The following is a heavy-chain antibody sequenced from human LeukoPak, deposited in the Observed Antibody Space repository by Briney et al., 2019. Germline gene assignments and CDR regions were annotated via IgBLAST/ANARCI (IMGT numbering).Heavy chain of an antibody. J-gene: IGHJ4*02. Sequence: SETLSLTCTVSGGSIGSSSYYWGWIRQPPGQGLEWIGTIYYSGSTYYNPSLKSRVTISVDTSKNQFSLKLSSVTAADTAVYYCARVVGDYYGSGRRFDYWGQGTLVTVSS. CDR3: ARVVGDYYGSGRRFDY. D-gene: IGHD3-10*01. CDR2: IYYSGST. V-gene: IGHV4-39*07. CDR1: GGSIGSSSYY.